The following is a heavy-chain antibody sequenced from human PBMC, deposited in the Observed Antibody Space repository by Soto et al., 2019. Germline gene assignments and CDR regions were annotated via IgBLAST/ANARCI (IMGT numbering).Heavy chain of an antibody. Sequence: QVQLVESGGGVVQPGRSLRLSCVASGFTFSSYGMHWVRQAPGKGLEWVAVISYDGSNKYYADSVKGRLTISRDNSKNTVYLQMKSLRGEDTAVYYCAKGQHCISTSCYFYHYGMDVWGQGTTVVVSS. CDR2: ISYDGSNK. D-gene: IGHD2-2*01. CDR3: AKGQHCISTSCYFYHYGMDV. CDR1: GFTFSSYG. V-gene: IGHV3-30*18. J-gene: IGHJ6*02.